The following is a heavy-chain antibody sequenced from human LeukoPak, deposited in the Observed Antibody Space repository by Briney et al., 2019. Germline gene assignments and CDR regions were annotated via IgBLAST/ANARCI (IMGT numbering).Heavy chain of an antibody. CDR3: ARDTSTWDWFDP. Sequence: SVKVSCKASGGTVSSYVISWVRQAPGQGLEWMGGIIPIFGTANYAQKFQGRVTITADESTSTAYMELSSLRSEDTAVYYCARDTSTWDWFDPWGQGTLVIVSS. CDR2: IIPIFGTA. V-gene: IGHV1-69*13. J-gene: IGHJ5*02. CDR1: GGTVSSYV. D-gene: IGHD2-2*01.